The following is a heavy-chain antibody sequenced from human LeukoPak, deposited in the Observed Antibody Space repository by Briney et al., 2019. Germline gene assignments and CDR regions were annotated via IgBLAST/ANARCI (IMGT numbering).Heavy chain of an antibody. CDR1: GGTFSSYA. V-gene: IGHV1-69*13. CDR2: IIPIFGTA. Sequence: SVKVSCKASGGTFSSYAISWVRQAPGQGLERMGGIIPIFGTANYAQKFQGRVTITADESTSTAYMELSSLRSEDTAVYYCARDLGGTGTSRYFDYWGQGTLVTVSS. J-gene: IGHJ4*02. D-gene: IGHD1-1*01. CDR3: ARDLGGTGTSRYFDY.